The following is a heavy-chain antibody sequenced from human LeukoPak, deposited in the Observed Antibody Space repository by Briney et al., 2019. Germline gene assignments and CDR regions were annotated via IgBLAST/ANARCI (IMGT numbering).Heavy chain of an antibody. J-gene: IGHJ6*03. D-gene: IGHD6-6*01. Sequence: ASVKVSCKASGGTFSSYAISWVRQAPGQGLEWMGWMNPNSGNTGYAQKFQGRVTITRNTSITTAYMELSSLRSEDTAMYYCARHVAARRRISYYYYMDVWGKGTTVTVSS. CDR2: MNPNSGNT. V-gene: IGHV1-8*03. CDR1: GGTFSSYA. CDR3: ARHVAARRRISYYYYMDV.